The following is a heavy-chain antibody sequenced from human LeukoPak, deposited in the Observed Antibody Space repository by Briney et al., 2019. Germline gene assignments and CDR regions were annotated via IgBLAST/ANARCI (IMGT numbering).Heavy chain of an antibody. CDR3: GRALLGGSDIYTPFSY. J-gene: IGHJ4*02. Sequence: SVKVSCKASGGTFSSYAISWVRQAPGQGLEWRGGIIPILGTANYAQKFQGRVTITADESTSTDYMELSSLRSEDTAVYYCGRALLGGSDIYTPFSYWGQGTLVTVSS. CDR1: GGTFSSYA. D-gene: IGHD3-10*01. CDR2: IIPILGTA. V-gene: IGHV1-69*13.